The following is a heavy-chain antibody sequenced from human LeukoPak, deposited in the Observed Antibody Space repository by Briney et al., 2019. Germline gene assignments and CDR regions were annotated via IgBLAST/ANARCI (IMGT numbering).Heavy chain of an antibody. V-gene: IGHV1-69*05. CDR1: GGTFSSYA. CDR2: IIPIFGTA. J-gene: IGHJ4*02. D-gene: IGHD5-12*01. Sequence: SVKVSCKASGGTFSSYAISWVRQAPGQGLEWMGRIIPIFGTANYAQKFQGRVTITTDESTSTAYMELSSLRSEDTAVYYCARGMPPDYDSLDYWGQGTLVTVSS. CDR3: ARGMPPDYDSLDY.